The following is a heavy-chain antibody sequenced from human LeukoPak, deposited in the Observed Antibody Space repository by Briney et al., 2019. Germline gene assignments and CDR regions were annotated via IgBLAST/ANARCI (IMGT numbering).Heavy chain of an antibody. CDR3: ARSSGTYRPFDY. Sequence: SEPLSLTCTVSGGSISSYYWSWIRQPPGKGLEWIGYIYYSGTTDYNPSLKSRVTISVDTSNNQFSLKVSSVTAADTAVYYCARSSGTYRPFDYWGQGTLVTVSS. CDR2: IYYSGTT. V-gene: IGHV4-59*01. J-gene: IGHJ4*02. D-gene: IGHD1-26*01. CDR1: GGSISSYY.